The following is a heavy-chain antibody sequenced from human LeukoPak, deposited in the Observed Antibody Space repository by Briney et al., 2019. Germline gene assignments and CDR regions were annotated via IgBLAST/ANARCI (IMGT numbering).Heavy chain of an antibody. CDR1: GFTFNKYA. CDR3: VREGYYGSGGPFSGYFDY. J-gene: IGHJ4*02. V-gene: IGHV3-30*04. Sequence: PGGSLRLSCAASGFTFNKYAIHWARQAPGKGLEWVAVISNDGNTKIYANSVKGRFTISRDNSKNTLYLQLSSLRVEDTAVYYCVREGYYGSGGPFSGYFDYWGQGDLVTVSS. D-gene: IGHD3-22*01. CDR2: ISNDGNTK.